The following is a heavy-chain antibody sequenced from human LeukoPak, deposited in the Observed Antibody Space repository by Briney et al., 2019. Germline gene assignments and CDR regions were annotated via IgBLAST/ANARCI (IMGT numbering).Heavy chain of an antibody. J-gene: IGHJ3*02. V-gene: IGHV3-33*06. D-gene: IGHD5-12*01. CDR2: IWYDGSNK. Sequence: GGSLRLSCAASGFTFSSYGMHWVRQAPGKGLEWVAVIWYDGSNKYYADSAKGRFTISRDNSKNTLYLQMNSLRAEDTAVYYCAKMKASGYDYDAFDIWGQGTMVTVSS. CDR1: GFTFSSYG. CDR3: AKMKASGYDYDAFDI.